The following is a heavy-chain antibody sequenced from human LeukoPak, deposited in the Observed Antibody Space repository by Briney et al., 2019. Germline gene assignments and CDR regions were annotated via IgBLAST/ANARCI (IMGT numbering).Heavy chain of an antibody. D-gene: IGHD4-17*01. V-gene: IGHV3-23*01. CDR2: ISGSGGST. CDR3: ARGETTVTTYYYYGMDV. Sequence: GGSLRLSCAASGFTFSSYAMSWVRQAPGKGLEWVSAISGSGGSTSYAQKFQGRVTMTRDTSTSTVYMELSSLRSEDTAVYYCARGETTVTTYYYYGMDVWGQGTTVTVSS. J-gene: IGHJ6*02. CDR1: GFTFSSYA.